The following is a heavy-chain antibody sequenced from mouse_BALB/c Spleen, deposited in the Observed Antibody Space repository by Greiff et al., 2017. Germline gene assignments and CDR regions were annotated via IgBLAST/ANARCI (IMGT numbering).Heavy chain of an antibody. Sequence: QVQLQQSGAELVRPGTSVKVSCKASGYAFTNYLIEWVKQRPGQGLEWIGVINPGSGGTNYNEKFKGKATLTADKSSSTAYMQLSILTSDDSAVYFCARDYRYDRFDYWGQGTTLTVSS. J-gene: IGHJ2*01. CDR3: ARDYRYDRFDY. CDR2: INPGSGGT. V-gene: IGHV1-54*01. D-gene: IGHD2-14*01. CDR1: GYAFTNYL.